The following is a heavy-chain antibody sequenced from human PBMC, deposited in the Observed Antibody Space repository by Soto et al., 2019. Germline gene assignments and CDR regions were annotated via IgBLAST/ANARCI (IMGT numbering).Heavy chain of an antibody. Sequence: QVQLLQSGTRLVKPSETLSLTCTVASGSISSYYWSWLRQPPGKGLEWIGYAYDSGTTNYNSSLKRRVTISIDTSKNQFSLTLNSVTAADTAVYYCARTPFYYFGLGTHLYYFDVWDQGALVTVSS. CDR2: AYDSGTT. CDR3: ARTPFYYFGLGTHLYYFDV. J-gene: IGHJ4*02. CDR1: SGSISSYY. V-gene: IGHV4-59*01. D-gene: IGHD3-10*01.